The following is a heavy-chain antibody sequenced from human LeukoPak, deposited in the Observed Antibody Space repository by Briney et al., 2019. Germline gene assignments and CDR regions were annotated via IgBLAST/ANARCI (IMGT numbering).Heavy chain of an antibody. D-gene: IGHD1-26*01. J-gene: IGHJ3*02. CDR1: GGSISSYY. CDR3: ARERNVVGATTGAFDI. Sequence: SETLSLTCTVSGGSISSYYWSWIRQPAGKGLEWIGRIYTSGSTNYNPSLKSRVTMSVDTSKNQFSLKLSCVTAADTAVYYCARERNVVGATTGAFDIWGQGTMVTVSS. V-gene: IGHV4-4*07. CDR2: IYTSGST.